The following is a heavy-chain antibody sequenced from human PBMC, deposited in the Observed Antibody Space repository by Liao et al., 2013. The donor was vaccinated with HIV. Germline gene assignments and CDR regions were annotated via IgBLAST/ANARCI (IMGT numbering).Heavy chain of an antibody. CDR3: ARAGKGPRYYYYMDV. CDR2: IYHSGST. CDR1: GGSISSYS. Sequence: QVQLQESGPGLVKPSETLSLTCTVSGGSISSYSWSWIRQPPGKGLEWIGYIYHSGSTNYNPSLKSRVTISVDTSKNQFSLKLSSVTAADTAVYYCARAGKGPRYYYYMDVWGKGTTVTVSS. J-gene: IGHJ6*03. V-gene: IGHV4-59*12.